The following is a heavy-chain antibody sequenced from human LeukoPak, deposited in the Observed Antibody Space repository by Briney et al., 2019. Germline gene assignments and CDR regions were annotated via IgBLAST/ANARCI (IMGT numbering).Heavy chain of an antibody. V-gene: IGHV4-61*02. Sequence: PSETLSLTCTVSGGSISSGNYYWGWIRQPAGKGLEWIGRVYSSGSTSYNPSLESRVTISLDTSMNHFSLRLSSVTAADTAMYFCASSNILAGFWFDPWGQGTLVTVSS. CDR3: ASSNILAGFWFDP. D-gene: IGHD3-9*01. CDR2: VYSSGST. J-gene: IGHJ5*02. CDR1: GGSISSGNYY.